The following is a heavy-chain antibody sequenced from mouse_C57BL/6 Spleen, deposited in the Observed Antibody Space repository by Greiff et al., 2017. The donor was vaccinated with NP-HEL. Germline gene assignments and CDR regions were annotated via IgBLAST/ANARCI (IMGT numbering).Heavy chain of an antibody. CDR3: ARSIRLDEEWFAY. CDR2: LDPNSGGT. Sequence: QVQLKQPGAELVKPGASVKLSCKASGYTFTSYWMHWVKQRPGRGLEWIGRLDPNSGGTKYNEKFKSKATLTVDKPSSTAYMQLRSLTSDASAVYSCARSIRLDEEWFAYWGQGTLVTVSA. D-gene: IGHD2-10*02. V-gene: IGHV1-72*01. J-gene: IGHJ3*01. CDR1: GYTFTSYW.